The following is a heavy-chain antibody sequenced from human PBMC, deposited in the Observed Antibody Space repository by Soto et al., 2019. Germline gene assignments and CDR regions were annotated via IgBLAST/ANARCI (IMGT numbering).Heavy chain of an antibody. CDR2: IIPLFGKA. Sequence: QVQLVQSGAEEKKPGSSVKVSCKASGDTFSRYAITWVRQAPGQGLEWMGGIIPLFGKANYAQKFQGRVTFIADESTSTAYMELSSLRSDDTAIYYCARLGSRLGADFDYWGQGTLVAISA. D-gene: IGHD1-26*01. CDR1: GDTFSRYA. J-gene: IGHJ4*02. CDR3: ARLGSRLGADFDY. V-gene: IGHV1-69*01.